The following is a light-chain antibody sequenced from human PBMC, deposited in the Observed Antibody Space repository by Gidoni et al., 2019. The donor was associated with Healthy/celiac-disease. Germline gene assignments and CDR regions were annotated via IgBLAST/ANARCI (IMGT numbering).Light chain of an antibody. J-gene: IGKJ1*01. V-gene: IGKV3-20*01. CDR3: QQYGSSPQT. CDR2: GAS. Sequence: EIVLTQSPGPLSLSPGERATHSCRASQNVSNSYLFWYQQKPGQAPMLLIDGASNRATGIPDMFSGSGSGKDFTLTISRLEPEDFAVYYCQQYGSSPQTFGRGTKVEIK. CDR1: QNVSNSY.